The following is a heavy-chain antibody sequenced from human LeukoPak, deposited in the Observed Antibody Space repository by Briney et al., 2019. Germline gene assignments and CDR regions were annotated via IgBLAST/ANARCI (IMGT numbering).Heavy chain of an antibody. D-gene: IGHD4-17*01. Sequence: TGGSLRLSCAASGFTFSSYAMSWVRQAPGKGLEWVSAISGSGGSTYYADSVKGRFTISRDNSKNTLYLQMNSLRAGDTAVYYCAKDRYDYGDYGDWGQGTLVTVSS. J-gene: IGHJ4*02. V-gene: IGHV3-23*01. CDR2: ISGSGGST. CDR3: AKDRYDYGDYGD. CDR1: GFTFSSYA.